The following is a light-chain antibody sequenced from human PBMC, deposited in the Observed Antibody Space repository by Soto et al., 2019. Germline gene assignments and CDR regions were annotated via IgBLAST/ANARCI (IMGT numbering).Light chain of an antibody. CDR3: SSYTTSNTPLYV. J-gene: IGLJ1*01. Sequence: QSALTQPASVSGPPGQSITISCTGASSDVGADNYVSWYQQHPGKAPKLIIYEVTNRPSGVSNRFSGSQSGNTASLTISGLQAEDGADYFCSSYTTSNTPLYVFGTGTKVTVL. CDR1: SSDVGADNY. CDR2: EVT. V-gene: IGLV2-14*01.